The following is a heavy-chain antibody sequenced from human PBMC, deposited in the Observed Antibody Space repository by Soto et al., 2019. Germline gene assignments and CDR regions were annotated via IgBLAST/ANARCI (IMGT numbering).Heavy chain of an antibody. V-gene: IGHV1-18*01. J-gene: IGHJ6*03. Sequence: QVQLVQSGAEVKKPGASVKVSCKASGYTFTSYGISWVRQAPGQGLEWMGWISAYNGNTNYAQKLQGRVTMTTDTSTSTAYMELRSLRSDDSAVYYCARGTRGLPRYYYYYMDVWGKGTTVTVSS. CDR1: GYTFTSYG. CDR2: ISAYNGNT. D-gene: IGHD2-15*01. CDR3: ARGTRGLPRYYYYYMDV.